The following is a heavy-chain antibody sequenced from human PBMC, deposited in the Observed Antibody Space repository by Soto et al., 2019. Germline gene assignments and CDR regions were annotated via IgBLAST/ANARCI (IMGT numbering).Heavy chain of an antibody. J-gene: IGHJ4*02. CDR2: ITGSGATT. CDR3: ATGRAASTQFDY. V-gene: IGHV3-23*01. D-gene: IGHD2-15*01. Sequence: PGGSLRLSCAASGFTFSNYVMTWVRQAPGKGLEWVSSITGSGATTYYADSVKGRFTISRDNSKNTLYLQMDSLRTEDTAVFYCATGRAASTQFDYWGQGALVTVSS. CDR1: GFTFSNYV.